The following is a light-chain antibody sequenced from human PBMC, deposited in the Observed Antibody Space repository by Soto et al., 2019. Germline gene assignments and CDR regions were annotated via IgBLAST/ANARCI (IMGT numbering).Light chain of an antibody. CDR3: QQTFSTPPYT. Sequence: DIQMTQSPSSLSASIGDRVTITCRASQRIATYVNWYQQKPGEAPKLLIYAASSLQSGVPSRFRGSGSLTDFTLTISSLQPEEYATYYCQQTFSTPPYTFGQGTKVEIK. CDR2: AAS. V-gene: IGKV1-39*01. J-gene: IGKJ2*01. CDR1: QRIATY.